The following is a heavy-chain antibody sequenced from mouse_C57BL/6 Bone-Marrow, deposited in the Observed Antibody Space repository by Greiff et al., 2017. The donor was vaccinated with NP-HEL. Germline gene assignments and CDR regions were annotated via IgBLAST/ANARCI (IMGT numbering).Heavy chain of an antibody. Sequence: EVKLVESGPGLVKPSQSLSLTCSVTGYSITSGYYWNWIRQFPGNKLEWMGYISYDGSNNYNPSLKNRISITRDTSKNQFFLKLNSVTTEDTATYSCERVRGYHYVMDSWGQGTSAPVSS. CDR3: ERVRGYHYVMDS. CDR1: GYSITSGYY. D-gene: IGHD1-1*01. V-gene: IGHV3-6*01. J-gene: IGHJ4*01. CDR2: ISYDGSN.